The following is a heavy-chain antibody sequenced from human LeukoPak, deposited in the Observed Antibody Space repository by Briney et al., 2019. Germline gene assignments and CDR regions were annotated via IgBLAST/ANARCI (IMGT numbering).Heavy chain of an antibody. D-gene: IGHD3-22*01. CDR1: GYTFTGYY. J-gene: IGHJ4*02. CDR2: INPNSGGT. CDR3: ARAGGATMIVVVTRPLYFDY. V-gene: IGHV1-2*02. Sequence: GASVKVSCKASGYTFTGYYMHWVRQAPGQGLEWMGWINPNSGGTNYAQKFQGRVTMTRDTSISTAYMELSRLRSDDMAVYYCARAGGATMIVVVTRPLYFDYWGQGTLVTVSS.